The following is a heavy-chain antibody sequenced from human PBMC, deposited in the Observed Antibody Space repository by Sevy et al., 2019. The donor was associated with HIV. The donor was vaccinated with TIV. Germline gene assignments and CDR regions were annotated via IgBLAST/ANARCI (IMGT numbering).Heavy chain of an antibody. J-gene: IGHJ4*02. D-gene: IGHD6-25*01. Sequence: GGSLRLSCAASGFTFDDYSIHWVRKAPGKGLEWVSLISWDSGRTYYADSVKGRFTISRENRKNSLYLQMNSLRAEDTALYYRAKDAQRRASSFYLDDWGQGTLVTVSS. V-gene: IGHV3-43*01. CDR1: GFTFDDYS. CDR3: AKDAQRRASSFYLDD. CDR2: ISWDSGRT.